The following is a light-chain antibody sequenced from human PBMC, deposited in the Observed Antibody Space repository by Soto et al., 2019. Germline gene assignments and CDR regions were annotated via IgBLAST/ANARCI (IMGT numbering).Light chain of an antibody. V-gene: IGKV3-20*01. CDR2: GAS. Sequence: EIVLTQSPGTLSLSSGERATLSCSSSQSVSNNYLAWYQQKPGQAPRLLIYGASSRATGIPDRFSGSGSGTDFTLTISRLEPEDFAVYYCQQYGSSPLTFGGGTKVDIK. J-gene: IGKJ4*01. CDR3: QQYGSSPLT. CDR1: QSVSNNY.